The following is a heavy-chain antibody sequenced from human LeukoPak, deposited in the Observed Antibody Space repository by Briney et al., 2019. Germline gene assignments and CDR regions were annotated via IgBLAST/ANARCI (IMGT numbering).Heavy chain of an antibody. J-gene: IGHJ6*03. CDR1: GGSISSYY. V-gene: IGHV4-59*01. D-gene: IGHD6-13*01. Sequence: PSETLSLTCTVSGGSISSYYWSWIRQPPGKGLEWIGYIYYSGSTNYNPSLKSRVTISVDTSKNQFSLKLSSVTAADTAVYYCARVFEQQLPLDYYYMDVWGKGTTVTVSS. CDR3: ARVFEQQLPLDYYYMDV. CDR2: IYYSGST.